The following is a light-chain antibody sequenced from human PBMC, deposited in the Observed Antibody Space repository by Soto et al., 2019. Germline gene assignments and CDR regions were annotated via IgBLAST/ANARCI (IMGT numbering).Light chain of an antibody. CDR2: EVT. CDR1: SGDVGSYNL. Sequence: QTDLTQPASGSGSHGQSITIPCTGTSGDVGSYNLVSWYQQHPGKAPKLLIYEVTERPSGVSNRFSGSKSGSTASLTISGLQPDDEADYYCCSYAGNSEVFGTGTKVTVL. CDR3: CSYAGNSEV. V-gene: IGLV2-23*02. J-gene: IGLJ1*01.